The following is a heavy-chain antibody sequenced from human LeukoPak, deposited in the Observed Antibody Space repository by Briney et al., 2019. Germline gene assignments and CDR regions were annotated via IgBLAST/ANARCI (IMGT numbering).Heavy chain of an antibody. CDR1: GGSISSSSYY. D-gene: IGHD6-19*01. CDR3: ARVLAISSGWPTFDY. Sequence: PSETLSLTCTVSGGSISSSSYYWGWIRQPPGKGLEWIGSIYYSGSTNYNPSLKSRVTISVDTSKNQFSLKLSSVTAADTAVYYCARVLAISSGWPTFDYWGQGTLVTVSS. J-gene: IGHJ4*02. CDR2: IYYSGST. V-gene: IGHV4-39*07.